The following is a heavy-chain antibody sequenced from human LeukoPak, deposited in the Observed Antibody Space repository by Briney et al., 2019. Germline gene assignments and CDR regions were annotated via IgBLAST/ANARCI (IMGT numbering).Heavy chain of an antibody. CDR2: IYYSGST. CDR3: ARGPPHTIFGTYYYMDV. J-gene: IGHJ6*03. CDR1: GGSISSYY. D-gene: IGHD3-3*01. Sequence: SETLSLTCTVSGGSISSYYWSWIRQSPGKGLEWIGYIYYSGSTNYNPSLKSRVTISVDTSKNQFSLKLSSVTAADTAVYYCARGPPHTIFGTYYYMDVWGKGTTVTVSS. V-gene: IGHV4-59*01.